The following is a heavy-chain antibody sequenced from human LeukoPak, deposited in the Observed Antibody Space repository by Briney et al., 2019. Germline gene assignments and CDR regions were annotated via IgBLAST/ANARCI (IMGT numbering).Heavy chain of an antibody. CDR1: GGSISSYC. CDR2: IYYSGST. Sequence: SETLSLTCTVSGGSISSYCWSWIRQPPGKGLEWIGYIYYSGSTNYNPSLKSRVTISVDTSKNQFSLKLSSVTAADTAVYYCARDPGYCSSTSCYDNSGYDLWGQGTLVTVSS. D-gene: IGHD2-2*01. J-gene: IGHJ4*02. V-gene: IGHV4-59*01. CDR3: ARDPGYCSSTSCYDNSGYDL.